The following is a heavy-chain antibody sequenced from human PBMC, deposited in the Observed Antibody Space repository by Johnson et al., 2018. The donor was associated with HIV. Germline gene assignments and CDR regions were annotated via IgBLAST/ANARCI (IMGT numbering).Heavy chain of an antibody. J-gene: IGHJ3*02. V-gene: IGHV3-38-3*01. CDR1: GFTVSSNE. CDR2: ISGGST. Sequence: EVQLVESGGGLVQPGGSLRLSCAASGFTVSSNEMSWVRQAPGKGLEWVSSISGGSTYYADSRKGRFTISRDNSKNTLYLQMNSLRAEDTAVYYCARAGQQWLADAFDIWGQGTMVTVSS. CDR3: ARAGQQWLADAFDI. D-gene: IGHD6-19*01.